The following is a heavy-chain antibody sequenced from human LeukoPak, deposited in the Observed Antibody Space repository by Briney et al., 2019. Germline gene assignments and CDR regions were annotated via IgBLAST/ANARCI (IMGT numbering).Heavy chain of an antibody. Sequence: NSSETLSLTCTVSGGSISSYYWSWIRQPPGKGLEWIGYIYYSGSTNYNPSLKSRVTISVDKSKNQFSLKLSSVTAADTAVYYCARDPRGIVATEPSEYYYYGMDVWGQGTTVTVSS. J-gene: IGHJ6*02. CDR1: GGSISSYY. V-gene: IGHV4-59*12. CDR3: ARDPRGIVATEPSEYYYYGMDV. CDR2: IYYSGST. D-gene: IGHD5-12*01.